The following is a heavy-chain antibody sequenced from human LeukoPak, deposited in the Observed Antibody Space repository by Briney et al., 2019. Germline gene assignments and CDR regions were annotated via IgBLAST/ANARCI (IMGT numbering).Heavy chain of an antibody. CDR2: IWYDGSNK. J-gene: IGHJ6*02. V-gene: IGHV3-33*01. CDR1: GFTFSSYG. Sequence: GGSLRLSCAASGFTFSSYGMHWVRQAPGKGLEWVAVIWYDGSNKYYADSVKGRFTISRDNSKNTLYLQMNSLRAEDTAVYYCARDYSSGWYGQPYYYYGMDAWGQGTTVTVSS. CDR3: ARDYSSGWYGQPYYYYGMDA. D-gene: IGHD6-19*01.